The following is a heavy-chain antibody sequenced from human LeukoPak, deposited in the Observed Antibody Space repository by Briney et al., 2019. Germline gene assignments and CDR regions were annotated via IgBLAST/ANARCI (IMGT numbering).Heavy chain of an antibody. CDR2: ISSSSSYT. D-gene: IGHD5-12*01. CDR1: GFTFSDYY. V-gene: IGHV3-11*06. J-gene: IGHJ4*02. CDR3: ARDKVGSRYDNFDY. Sequence: PGGSLRLSCAASGFTFSDYYMSWIRQAPGKGLEWVSYISSSSSYTNYADSVKGRFTISRDNAKNSLYLQMNSLRAEDTAVYYCARDKVGSRYDNFDYWGQGTLVTVSS.